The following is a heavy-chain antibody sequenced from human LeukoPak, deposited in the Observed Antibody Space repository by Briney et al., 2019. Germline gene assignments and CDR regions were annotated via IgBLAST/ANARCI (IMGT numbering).Heavy chain of an antibody. CDR3: ARDRAVAGFFDY. CDR1: GFTFSSYT. D-gene: IGHD6-19*01. CDR2: ISYDGNNK. V-gene: IGHV3-30*04. Sequence: PGGSLRLSCAASGFTFSSYTMHWVRQAPGKGLEWVTLISYDGNNKYYADSVKGRFTISRDKSTSTLYLQMNSLRAEDTAVYYCARDRAVAGFFDYWGQGTLVIVSS. J-gene: IGHJ4*02.